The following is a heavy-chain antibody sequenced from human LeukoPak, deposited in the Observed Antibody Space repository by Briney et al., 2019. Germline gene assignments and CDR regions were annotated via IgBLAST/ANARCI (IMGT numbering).Heavy chain of an antibody. V-gene: IGHV4-34*01. Sequence: PSETLSLTCAVYGGSFSGYYWSWIRQPPGKGLEWIGEINHSGSTSYKSSLKSRVTISIDTSKNQFSLKLSSVTAADTAVYYCARDWGRGYGSGSYPSYNWFDPWGQGTLVTVSS. J-gene: IGHJ5*02. CDR1: GGSFSGYY. D-gene: IGHD3-10*01. CDR2: INHSGST. CDR3: ARDWGRGYGSGSYPSYNWFDP.